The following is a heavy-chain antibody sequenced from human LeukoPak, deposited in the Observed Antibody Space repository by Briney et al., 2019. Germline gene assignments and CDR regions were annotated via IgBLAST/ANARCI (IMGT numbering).Heavy chain of an antibody. V-gene: IGHV3-20*04. CDR2: INWNGGST. D-gene: IGHD2-8*01. Sequence: GGSLRLSCAASGFTFDDYGMSWVRQAPGKGLEWVSGINWNGGSTGYADSVRGRFTISRDNAKNSLYLQMNSLRAEDTALYYCARVPGYCTNGVCSAFDYWGQGTLVTVSS. CDR3: ARVPGYCTNGVCSAFDY. CDR1: GFTFDDYG. J-gene: IGHJ4*02.